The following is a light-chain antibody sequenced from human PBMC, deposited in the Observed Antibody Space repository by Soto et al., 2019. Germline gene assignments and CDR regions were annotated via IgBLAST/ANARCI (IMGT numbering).Light chain of an antibody. J-gene: IGKJ4*01. Sequence: EIVLTQSAATLSLSPGERATLSCRASRSISRYLAWYQQKPGQAPRLLISDASNRATGIPARFRGSGSGIDFTLSISSLEPEDFAIYYCQQRRDWPPTFGGGTRVEIK. CDR2: DAS. CDR1: RSISRY. V-gene: IGKV3-11*01. CDR3: QQRRDWPPT.